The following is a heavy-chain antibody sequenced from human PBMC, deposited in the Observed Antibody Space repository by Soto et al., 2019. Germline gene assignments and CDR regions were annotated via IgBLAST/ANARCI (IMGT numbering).Heavy chain of an antibody. CDR3: ARAPGRYFDWFTFDY. CDR1: GGSISSYY. D-gene: IGHD3-9*01. Sequence: SETLSLTCTVSGGSISSYYWSWIRQPPGKGLEWIGYIYYSGSTNYNPSLKSRVTISVDTSKNQFSLRLSSVTAADTAVYYCARAPGRYFDWFTFDYWGQGTLVTVSS. V-gene: IGHV4-59*01. J-gene: IGHJ4*02. CDR2: IYYSGST.